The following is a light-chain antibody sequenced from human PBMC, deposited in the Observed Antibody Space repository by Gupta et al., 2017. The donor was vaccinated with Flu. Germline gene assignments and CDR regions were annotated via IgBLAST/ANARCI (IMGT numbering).Light chain of an antibody. V-gene: IGLV2-14*03. J-gene: IGLJ2*01. CDR2: DVS. CDR1: ASDVGGYNY. CDR3: ASYSSRSSV. Sequence: QSALTQPASVSGSPGQSITISCTGTASDVGGYNYVSWYHQHPGKAPKLLIYDVSSRPSGVSYRFSGSKSGVTAALTISGLQAEDEADYFCASYSSRSSVFGGGTKLTVL.